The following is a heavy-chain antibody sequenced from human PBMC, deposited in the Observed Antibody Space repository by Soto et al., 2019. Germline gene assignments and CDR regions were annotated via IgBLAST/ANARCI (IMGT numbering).Heavy chain of an antibody. J-gene: IGHJ6*04. CDR2: IIPIFGTA. Sequence: SVMVSCKASGGTFSSCAMSWVGQAPGQGLDWMGGIIPIFGTANYAQKFQGRVTITADKSTSTAYMDLSSLRPADTAVYYCASYYRSSWYGVYYYYGMDVWGK. D-gene: IGHD6-13*01. V-gene: IGHV1-69*06. CDR3: ASYYRSSWYGVYYYYGMDV. CDR1: GGTFSSCA.